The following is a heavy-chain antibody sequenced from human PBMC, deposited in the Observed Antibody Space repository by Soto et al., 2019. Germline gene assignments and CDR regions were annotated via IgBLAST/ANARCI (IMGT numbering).Heavy chain of an antibody. Sequence: SETLSLTCTVSGGSISSGGYYWSWIRQHPGKGLEWIGYIYYSGSTYYNPSLKSRVTISVDTSKNQFSLKLSSVTAADTAVYYCARDSGSYYNGGSIYGMDVWGQGTTVTVS. CDR2: IYYSGST. D-gene: IGHD3-10*01. CDR1: GGSISSGGYY. J-gene: IGHJ6*02. V-gene: IGHV4-31*03. CDR3: ARDSGSYYNGGSIYGMDV.